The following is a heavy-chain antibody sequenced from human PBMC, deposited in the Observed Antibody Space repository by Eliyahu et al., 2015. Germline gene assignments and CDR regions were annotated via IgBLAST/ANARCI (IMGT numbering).Heavy chain of an antibody. CDR2: ISAYNGNT. CDR1: GYTFTSXG. V-gene: IGHV1-18*01. CDR3: ARDRYSGSYFGYYGMDV. J-gene: IGHJ6*02. Sequence: QVQLVQSGAEVKXPGASVKVSXKASGYTFTSXGISWVRQAPGQGLEWMGWISAYNGNTNYAQKLQGRVTMTTDTSTSTAYMELRSLRSDDTAVYYCARDRYSGSYFGYYGMDVWGQGTTVTVSS. D-gene: IGHD1-26*01.